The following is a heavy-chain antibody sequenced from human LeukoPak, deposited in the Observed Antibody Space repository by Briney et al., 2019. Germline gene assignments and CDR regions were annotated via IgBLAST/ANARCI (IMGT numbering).Heavy chain of an antibody. D-gene: IGHD3-22*01. Sequence: GGSLRLSCAASGFTFSSYAMSWVRQAPGKGLEWVSALSGSGGGTYYADSVKGRFTISRDNSKNTLYLQMNSLRAEDTAVYYCARGGSYYYDTSAYFAYWGQGTLVTVSS. CDR3: ARGGSYYYDTSAYFAY. CDR2: LSGSGGGT. V-gene: IGHV3-23*01. J-gene: IGHJ4*02. CDR1: GFTFSSYA.